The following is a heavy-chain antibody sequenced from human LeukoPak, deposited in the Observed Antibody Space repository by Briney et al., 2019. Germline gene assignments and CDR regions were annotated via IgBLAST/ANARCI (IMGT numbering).Heavy chain of an antibody. Sequence: GRSLRISCAASGCTFSSYWMNWVRQAPGKGLVWVSRIASDGSSTTYADSVKGRFSISRDNAKNTLYLQMNSLRVEDTAVYYCARGRPHGDDYWGQGTLVTVSS. D-gene: IGHD2-21*01. CDR3: ARGRPHGDDY. V-gene: IGHV3-74*01. J-gene: IGHJ4*02. CDR2: IASDGSST. CDR1: GCTFSSYW.